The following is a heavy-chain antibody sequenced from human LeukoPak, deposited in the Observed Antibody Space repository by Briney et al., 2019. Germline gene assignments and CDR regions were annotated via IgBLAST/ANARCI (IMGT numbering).Heavy chain of an antibody. V-gene: IGHV3-23*01. CDR1: GFTFNNYA. J-gene: IGHJ4*02. CDR2: IGDKGVDK. D-gene: IGHD1-1*01. Sequence: GGSLRLSCVASGFTFNNYAMSWVRQAPGKGLEWVSAIGDKGVDKKYVDSVKGRFTISRDNSKNTLYLHMNSLRAEDTAIYYCGKDWKLDYWGQGTLVTVSS. CDR3: GKDWKLDY.